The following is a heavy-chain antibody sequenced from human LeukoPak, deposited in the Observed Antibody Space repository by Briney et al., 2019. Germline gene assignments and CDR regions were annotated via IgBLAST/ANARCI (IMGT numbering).Heavy chain of an antibody. V-gene: IGHV1-69*04. CDR1: GGAFSSYT. CDR2: IIPILGIA. Sequence: SVKVSCKASGGAFSSYTISWVRQAPGQGLEWMGRIIPILGIANYAQKFQGRVTITADKSTSTAYMELSSLRSEDTAVYYCARDDERGFSGSYRIGYWGQGTLVTVSS. D-gene: IGHD1-26*01. CDR3: ARDDERGFSGSYRIGY. J-gene: IGHJ4*02.